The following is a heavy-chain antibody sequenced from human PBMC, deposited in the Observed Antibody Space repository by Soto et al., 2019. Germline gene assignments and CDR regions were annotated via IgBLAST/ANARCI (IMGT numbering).Heavy chain of an antibody. CDR2: IYYSGST. Sequence: SETLSLTCTVSGGSISSSRYYWGWIRQPPGKGLEWIGSIYYSGSTYYNPSLKSRVTISVDTSKNQFSLKLSSVTAADTAVYFCARSRIMITFGGVIPDAFDIWGQGTMVTVSS. CDR1: GGSISSSRYY. CDR3: ARSRIMITFGGVIPDAFDI. J-gene: IGHJ3*02. V-gene: IGHV4-39*01. D-gene: IGHD3-16*02.